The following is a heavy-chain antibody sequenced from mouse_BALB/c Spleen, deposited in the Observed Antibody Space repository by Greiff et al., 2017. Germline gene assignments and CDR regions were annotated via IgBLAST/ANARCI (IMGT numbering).Heavy chain of an antibody. V-gene: IGHV2-9*02. CDR2: IWAGGST. Sequence: QVQLKESGPGLVAPSQSLSITCTVSGFSLTSYGVHWVRQPPGKGLEWLGVIWAGGSTNYNSALMSRLSISKDNSKSQVFLKMNSLQTDDTAMYYCARERAPYSAWFAYWGQGTLVTVSA. CDR3: ARERAPYSAWFAY. CDR1: GFSLTSYG. J-gene: IGHJ3*01. D-gene: IGHD1-1*01.